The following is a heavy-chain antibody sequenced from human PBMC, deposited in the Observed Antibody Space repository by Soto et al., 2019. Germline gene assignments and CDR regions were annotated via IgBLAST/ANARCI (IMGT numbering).Heavy chain of an antibody. J-gene: IGHJ6*03. CDR1: GYTFTSYD. CDR3: ARAEYSRPPDYYYYYYMDV. Sequence: QVQLVQSGAEVKKPGASVKVSCKASGYTFTSYDINWVRQATGQGLEWMGWMNPNSGNTGYAQKFQGRVTMTRNTSISKAYMELSSLRSEDTAVFYCARAEYSRPPDYYYYYYMDVWGKGTTVTVS. V-gene: IGHV1-8*01. CDR2: MNPNSGNT. D-gene: IGHD6-6*01.